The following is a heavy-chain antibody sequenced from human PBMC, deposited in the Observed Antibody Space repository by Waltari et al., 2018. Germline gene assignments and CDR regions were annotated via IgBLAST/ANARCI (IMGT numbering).Heavy chain of an antibody. CDR3: ASWQDYYDSSGYYPT. D-gene: IGHD3-22*01. J-gene: IGHJ1*01. V-gene: IGHV4-61*02. CDR2: FYTSGST. CDR1: GGSISSGSYY. Sequence: QVQLQESGPGLVKPSQTLSLTCTVSGGSISSGSYYWSWIRQPAGKGLEWIGRFYTSGSTNYNPSLKSRVTISVDTSKNQFSLKLSSVTAADTAVYYCASWQDYYDSSGYYPTWGQGTLVTVSS.